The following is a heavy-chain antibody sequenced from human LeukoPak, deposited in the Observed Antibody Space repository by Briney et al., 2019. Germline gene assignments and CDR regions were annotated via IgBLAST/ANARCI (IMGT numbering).Heavy chain of an antibody. V-gene: IGHV3-23*01. D-gene: IGHD6-19*01. Sequence: GGSLRLSCAASGFTFSGYAMSWVRQAPGKGLEWVSAISGSGGSTYYADTVKGRFTISRDNSKNTLYLQMNSLRAEDTAVYYCARGMAVAGYYYYYGMDVWGQGTTVTVSS. J-gene: IGHJ6*02. CDR2: ISGSGGST. CDR3: ARGMAVAGYYYYYGMDV. CDR1: GFTFSGYA.